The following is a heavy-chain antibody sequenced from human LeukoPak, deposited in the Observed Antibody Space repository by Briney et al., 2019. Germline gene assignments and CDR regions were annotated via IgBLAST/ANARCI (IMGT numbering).Heavy chain of an antibody. J-gene: IGHJ6*03. V-gene: IGHV1-2*02. Sequence: ASVKVSCKASGYTFTGYYIHWVRQAPGQGLEWMGWINPHSGGTNYAQKFQGGVTMTRDTSITTAYMELRSLRSDDTAVYYCARGAYDYGDYGVTNHYHYMDVWGKGTTVTVSS. CDR1: GYTFTGYY. CDR2: INPHSGGT. CDR3: ARGAYDYGDYGVTNHYHYMDV. D-gene: IGHD4-17*01.